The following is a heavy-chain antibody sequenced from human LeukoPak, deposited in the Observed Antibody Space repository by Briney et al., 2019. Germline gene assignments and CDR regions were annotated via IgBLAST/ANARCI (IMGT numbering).Heavy chain of an antibody. D-gene: IGHD6-6*01. V-gene: IGHV4-38-2*02. CDR2: IYHSGST. CDR3: AISSIAARRLDY. Sequence: SETLSLTCTVSGYSISSGYYWGWIRQPPGKGLEWIASIYHSGSTYYNPSLKSRVTISVDTSKNQFSLKLSSVTAADTAVYYCAISSIAARRLDYWGQGILVTVSS. CDR1: GYSISSGYY. J-gene: IGHJ4*02.